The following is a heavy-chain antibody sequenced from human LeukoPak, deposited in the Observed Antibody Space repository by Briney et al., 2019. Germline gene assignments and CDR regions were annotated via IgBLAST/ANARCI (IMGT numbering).Heavy chain of an antibody. J-gene: IGHJ6*02. V-gene: IGHV3-30*18. CDR3: AKEPRYCSSTSCYYYYYYGMDV. Sequence: PGGPLRLSCAASGFTFSSYGMHWVRQAPGMGLEWVAVISYDGSNKYYADSVKGRFTISRDNSKNTLYLQMNSLRAEDTAVYYCAKEPRYCSSTSCYYYYYYGMDVWGQGTTVTVSS. CDR1: GFTFSSYG. CDR2: ISYDGSNK. D-gene: IGHD2-2*01.